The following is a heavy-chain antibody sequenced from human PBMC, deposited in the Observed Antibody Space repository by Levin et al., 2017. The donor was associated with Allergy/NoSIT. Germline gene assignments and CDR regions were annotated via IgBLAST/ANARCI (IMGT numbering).Heavy chain of an antibody. CDR2: ISCIGGTT. Sequence: GGSLRLSCAASGFTFSSYAMSWVRQAPGKGLEWVSAISCIGGTTYYADSVNGRFTISRANSKNTLHLQMDSLRADDTAVYYCAKAPQASGSSDNSWFDPWGQGTLVTVSS. D-gene: IGHD6-13*01. J-gene: IGHJ5*02. CDR3: AKAPQASGSSDNSWFDP. CDR1: GFTFSSYA. V-gene: IGHV3-23*01.